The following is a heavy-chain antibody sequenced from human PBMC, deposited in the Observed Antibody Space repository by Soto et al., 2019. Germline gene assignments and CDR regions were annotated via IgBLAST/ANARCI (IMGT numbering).Heavy chain of an antibody. CDR3: ARMWYGDVGDDAFDI. V-gene: IGHV4-31*03. CDR1: GGSISSGGYY. D-gene: IGHD4-17*01. J-gene: IGHJ3*02. Sequence: QVQLQESGPGLVKPSQTLSLTCTVSGGSISSGGYYWSWIRQHPGKGLEWIGYIYYSRSTYYNPSLKSRVTISVDTSKNQFSLKLSSVTAADTAVYYCARMWYGDVGDDAFDIWGQGTMVTVSS. CDR2: IYYSRST.